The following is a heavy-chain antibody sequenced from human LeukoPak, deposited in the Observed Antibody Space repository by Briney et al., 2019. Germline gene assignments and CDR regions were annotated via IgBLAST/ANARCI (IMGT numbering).Heavy chain of an antibody. CDR3: ARGLVIAARPNWFDP. Sequence: PSETLSLTCTVSGGSISSSSYYWGWIRQPPGKGLEWIGSIYYSGSTYYNPSLKSRVTISVDTSKNQFSLKLSSVTAADTAVYYCARGLVIAARPNWFDPWGQGTLVTVSS. J-gene: IGHJ5*02. CDR2: IYYSGST. CDR1: GGSISSSSYY. V-gene: IGHV4-39*01. D-gene: IGHD6-6*01.